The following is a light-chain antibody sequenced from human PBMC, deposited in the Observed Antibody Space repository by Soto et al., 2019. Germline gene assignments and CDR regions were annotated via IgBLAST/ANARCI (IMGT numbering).Light chain of an antibody. Sequence: QSALTQPASVSGSPGQSITISCTGDVGRYNYVSWYQQHPDKAPKLIIYEVSSRPSGVSNRFSGSKSGNTASLTISGLQADDEADYYCSSYTSTTTLVFGRGTKLTVL. CDR3: SSYTSTTTLV. CDR1: VGRYNY. CDR2: EVS. J-gene: IGLJ2*01. V-gene: IGLV2-14*01.